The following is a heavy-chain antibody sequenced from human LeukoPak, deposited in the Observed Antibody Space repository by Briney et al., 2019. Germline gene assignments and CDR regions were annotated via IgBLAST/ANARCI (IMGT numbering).Heavy chain of an antibody. Sequence: GGSLRLSCAASGFPFSSYWMHWVRHAPGKGLEWVGFIRSKAYGGTSEYVPSVKGRFTISRDDFKSIVHLQMNSLKTEDTAVYYCSRGPVRGRDASGPYYYMDVWGKGATVTISS. CDR1: GFPFSSYW. J-gene: IGHJ6*03. V-gene: IGHV3-49*04. CDR2: IRSKAYGGTS. D-gene: IGHD3-10*01. CDR3: SRGPVRGRDASGPYYYMDV.